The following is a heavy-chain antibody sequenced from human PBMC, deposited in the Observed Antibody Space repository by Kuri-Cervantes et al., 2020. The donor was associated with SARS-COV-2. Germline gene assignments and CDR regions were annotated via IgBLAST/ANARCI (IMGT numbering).Heavy chain of an antibody. CDR3: ARSYYGSGSLDY. Sequence: SETLSLTCTVSGGSISSYYWSWIRQPPGKGLEWIGEINHSGSTNYNPSLKSRVTISVDTSKNQFSLKLSSVTAADTAVYYCARSYYGSGSLDYWGQGTLVTVSS. CDR2: INHSGST. J-gene: IGHJ4*02. CDR1: GGSISSYY. V-gene: IGHV4-34*01. D-gene: IGHD3-10*01.